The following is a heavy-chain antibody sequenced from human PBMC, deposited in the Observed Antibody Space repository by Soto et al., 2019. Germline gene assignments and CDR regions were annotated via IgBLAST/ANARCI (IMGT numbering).Heavy chain of an antibody. D-gene: IGHD3-22*01. CDR1: GGSISSSSYY. CDR3: ARQYYYDSSGFY. V-gene: IGHV4-39*01. CDR2: IYYSGST. Sequence: SETLSLTCTVSGGSISSSSYYWGWIRQPPGKGLEWIGSIYYSGSTYYNPSLKSRVTISVDTSKNQFSLKLSSVTAADTAVYYCARQYYYDSSGFYWGQGTLVTVSS. J-gene: IGHJ4*02.